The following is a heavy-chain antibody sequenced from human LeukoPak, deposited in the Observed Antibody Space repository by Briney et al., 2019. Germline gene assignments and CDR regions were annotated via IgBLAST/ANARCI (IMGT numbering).Heavy chain of an antibody. CDR1: GGTFTSYD. Sequence: ASVKVSCKASGGTFTSYDMNWARQAPGQGLEWMGIINPSGGSTSYAQKFQGRVTMTRDMSTSTVYMELSSLRSEDTAVYYCASSSVDTAMVTSRYFDYWGQGTLVTVSS. V-gene: IGHV1-46*01. CDR3: ASSSVDTAMVTSRYFDY. D-gene: IGHD5-18*01. J-gene: IGHJ4*02. CDR2: INPSGGST.